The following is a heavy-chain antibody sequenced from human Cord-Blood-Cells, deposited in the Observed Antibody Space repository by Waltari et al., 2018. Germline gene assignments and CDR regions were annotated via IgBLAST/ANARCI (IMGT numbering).Heavy chain of an antibody. CDR2: VNPNRGGK. V-gene: IGHV1-2*02. Sequence: QVQLVQSGAEVKKPGSSVKVSCKASGYTFTVYYMHWVRQAPGQGLEWREWVNPNRGGKNSAQKFQGRGTRTRDTSISTAYMELGRLGSDDTAVYYCARDGDSSSSGDWYFDLWGRGTLVTVSS. CDR1: GYTFTVYY. CDR3: ARDGDSSSSGDWYFDL. D-gene: IGHD6-6*01. J-gene: IGHJ2*01.